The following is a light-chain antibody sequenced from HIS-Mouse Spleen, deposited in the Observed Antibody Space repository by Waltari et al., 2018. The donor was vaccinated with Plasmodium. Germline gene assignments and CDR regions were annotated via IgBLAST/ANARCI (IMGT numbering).Light chain of an antibody. CDR1: SGSVSTRYY. Sequence: QPVVTQEPSFSVSPGGTVTLTCGLSSGSVSTRYYPSWYQQTPGQAPRTLIYSPNPRSSGVPDRFSGSILGNKAALTITGAQADDESDYYCVLYMGSGIWVFGGGTKLTVL. V-gene: IGLV8-61*01. J-gene: IGLJ2*01. CDR2: SPN. CDR3: VLYMGSGIWV.